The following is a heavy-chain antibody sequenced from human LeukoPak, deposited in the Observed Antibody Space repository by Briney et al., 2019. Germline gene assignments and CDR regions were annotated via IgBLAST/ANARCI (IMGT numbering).Heavy chain of an antibody. CDR2: INSDGSST. J-gene: IGHJ4*02. CDR1: GFTFSSYW. Sequence: GGSLRLSCAASGFTFSSYWMHWVRQAPGKGMVWVSRINSDGSSTSYADSVKGRFTISRDNAKNTLYLQMNSLRAEDTAVYYCARGVRGVWGSYRDWGQGTLVTVSS. D-gene: IGHD3-16*02. CDR3: ARGVRGVWGSYRD. V-gene: IGHV3-74*01.